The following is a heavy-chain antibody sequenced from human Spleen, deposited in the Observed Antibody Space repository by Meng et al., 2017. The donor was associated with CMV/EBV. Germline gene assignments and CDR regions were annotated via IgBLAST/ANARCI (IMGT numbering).Heavy chain of an antibody. V-gene: IGHV3-48*03. Sequence: GESLKISCAASGFTFSSYEMNWVRQAPGKGLEWVSYISSSGSTIYYADSVKGRFTISRDNSKNTLYLQMNTLRAEDTAVYYCARDPEWDLGFWGQGTLVTVSS. CDR3: ARDPEWDLGF. CDR1: GFTFSSYE. D-gene: IGHD3-3*01. J-gene: IGHJ4*02. CDR2: ISSSGSTI.